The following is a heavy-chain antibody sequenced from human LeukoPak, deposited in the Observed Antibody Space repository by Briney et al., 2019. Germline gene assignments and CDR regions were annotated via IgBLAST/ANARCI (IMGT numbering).Heavy chain of an antibody. CDR2: ISGSGGST. D-gene: IGHD6-13*01. CDR3: ARDQGAAAGTNY. J-gene: IGHJ4*02. V-gene: IGHV3-23*01. Sequence: GGSLRLSCAASGFTFSSYAMNWVRQSPVKGLEWVSAISGSGGSTYYADSVKGRFTISRDNSKNTLYLQMNSLRAEDTAVYYCARDQGAAAGTNYWGQGTLVTVSS. CDR1: GFTFSSYA.